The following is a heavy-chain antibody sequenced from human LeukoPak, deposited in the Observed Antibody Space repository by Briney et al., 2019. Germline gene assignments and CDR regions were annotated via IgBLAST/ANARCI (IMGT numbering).Heavy chain of an antibody. D-gene: IGHD3-22*01. V-gene: IGHV4-34*01. Sequence: SEALSLTCAVYGGSFSGYYWSWIRQPPGKGLEWIGEINHSGSTNYNPSLKSRVTISVDTSKNQFSLKLSSVTAADTAVYYCARGVRYYDSSGYLVGAFDIWGQGTMVTVSS. J-gene: IGHJ3*02. CDR1: GGSFSGYY. CDR3: ARGVRYYDSSGYLVGAFDI. CDR2: INHSGST.